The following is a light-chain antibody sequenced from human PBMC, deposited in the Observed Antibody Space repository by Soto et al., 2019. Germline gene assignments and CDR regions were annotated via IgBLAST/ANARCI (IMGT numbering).Light chain of an antibody. Sequence: EIVLTQSPGTLSLSPVERATLSCRASQSVSSSYLAWYQQKPGQAPRLLIYGASSRATGIPDRFSGSGSGTDFTLTISRLEPEEFAVYYCQQYGSSTWTVGQGTKVEIK. CDR1: QSVSSSY. CDR3: QQYGSSTWT. V-gene: IGKV3-20*01. J-gene: IGKJ1*01. CDR2: GAS.